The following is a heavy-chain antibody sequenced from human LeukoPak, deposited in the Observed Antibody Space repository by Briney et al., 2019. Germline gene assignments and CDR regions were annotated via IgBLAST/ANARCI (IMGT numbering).Heavy chain of an antibody. CDR2: IYYSGST. CDR1: GGSISSYY. D-gene: IGHD5-24*01. CDR3: ARWRDGYNELPSDAFDI. Sequence: SETLSLTCTVSGGSISSYYWSWIRQPPGKGLEWIGYIYYSGSTNYNPSLKSRVTISVDTSKNQFSLKLSSVTAADTAVYYCARWRDGYNELPSDAFDIWGQGTMVTVSS. V-gene: IGHV4-59*01. J-gene: IGHJ3*02.